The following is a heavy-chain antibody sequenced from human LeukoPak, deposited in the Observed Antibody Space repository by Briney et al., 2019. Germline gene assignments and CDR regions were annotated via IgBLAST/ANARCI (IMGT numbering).Heavy chain of an antibody. V-gene: IGHV3-53*01. CDR1: GXIVSSNY. CDR2: IYPNGDA. D-gene: IGHD1-26*01. Sequence: PGGSLRLSCAASGXIVSSNYMKWVRQAPGKGLEWVSVIYPNGDAYYADSVKGRFTISRDNSKNTLYLQMNSLRAEDTAVYYCARGGDIVGDIRSAFDIWGQGTLVTVSS. J-gene: IGHJ3*02. CDR3: ARGGDIVGDIRSAFDI.